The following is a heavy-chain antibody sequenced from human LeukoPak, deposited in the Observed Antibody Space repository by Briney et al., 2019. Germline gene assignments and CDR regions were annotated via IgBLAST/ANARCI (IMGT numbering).Heavy chain of an antibody. CDR2: IYYSGST. Sequence: PSETLSLTCTVSGGSISSSSYYWGWIRQPPGKGLEWIGSIYYSGSTHYNPSLKSRVTISVDTSKNQFSLKLSSVTAADTAVYYCARHYDFWSGPFFDPWGQGTLVTVSS. J-gene: IGHJ5*02. CDR3: ARHYDFWSGPFFDP. CDR1: GGSISSSSYY. V-gene: IGHV4-39*01. D-gene: IGHD3-3*01.